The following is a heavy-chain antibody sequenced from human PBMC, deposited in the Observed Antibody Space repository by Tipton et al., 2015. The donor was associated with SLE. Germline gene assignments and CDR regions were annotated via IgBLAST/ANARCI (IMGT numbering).Heavy chain of an antibody. CDR2: FSGSGGST. CDR1: GFTFSSYA. V-gene: IGHV3-23*01. Sequence: SLRLSCAASGFTFSSYAMSWVRQAPGKGLEWVSAFSGSGGSTYYADSVKGRFTISRDNSKNTLYLQMNSLRAEDTAVYYCAKAGDCSGGSCSSGMDVWGQGTTVTVSS. D-gene: IGHD2-15*01. CDR3: AKAGDCSGGSCSSGMDV. J-gene: IGHJ6*02.